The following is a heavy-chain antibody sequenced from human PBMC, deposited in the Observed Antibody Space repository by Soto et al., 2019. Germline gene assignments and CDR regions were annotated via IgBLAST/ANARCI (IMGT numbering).Heavy chain of an antibody. J-gene: IGHJ4*02. V-gene: IGHV4-34*01. CDR3: ARAPKVSGSSQTRPDF. CDR1: SGSFSGYY. Sequence: PSETLSLTCSIYSGSFSGYYWSWIRQPPGKGLEWIGEISQSGNTNYSPSLKSRVSTSIDTSKKQFSLNLASVSAADTAAYYCARAPKVSGSSQTRPDFWGQGTLVTVSS. D-gene: IGHD6-6*01. CDR2: ISQSGNT.